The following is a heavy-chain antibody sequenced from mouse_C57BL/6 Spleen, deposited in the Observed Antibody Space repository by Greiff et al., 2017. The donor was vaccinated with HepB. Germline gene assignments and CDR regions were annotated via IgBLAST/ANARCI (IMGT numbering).Heavy chain of an antibody. D-gene: IGHD1-1*01. V-gene: IGHV1-81*01. J-gene: IGHJ4*01. CDR2: IYPRSGNT. CDR1: GYTFTSYG. CDR3: ARSSGYEGDYAMDY. Sequence: QVQLQQSGAELARPGASVKLSCKASGYTFTSYGISWVKQRTGQGLEWIGEIYPRSGNTYYNEKFKGKATLTADKSSSTAYMELRSLTSEDSAVYFGARSSGYEGDYAMDYWGQGTSVTVSS.